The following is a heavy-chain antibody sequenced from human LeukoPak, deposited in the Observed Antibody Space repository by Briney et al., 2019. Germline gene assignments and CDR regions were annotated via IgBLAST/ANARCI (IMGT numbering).Heavy chain of an antibody. J-gene: IGHJ4*02. V-gene: IGHV5-51*01. CDR3: ARASSLYYYGSGSLNY. CDR1: GYSFTSYW. CDR2: IYPGDSDT. Sequence: GESLKICCKGSGYSFTSYWIEWVRQRPGTGLERVWIIYPGDSDTRYSPSFQGQVTISADKSISTAYLQWSSLKASDTAMYYCARASSLYYYGSGSLNYWGQGTLVTVSS. D-gene: IGHD3-10*01.